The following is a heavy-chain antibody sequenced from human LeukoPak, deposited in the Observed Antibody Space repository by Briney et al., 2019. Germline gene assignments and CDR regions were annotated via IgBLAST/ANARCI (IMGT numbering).Heavy chain of an antibody. CDR3: ASTSTYSQDYYYGMDV. CDR1: GYTFTSYD. V-gene: IGHV1-8*01. Sequence: ASVKVSCKASGYTFTSYDINRVRQATGQGLEWMGWMNPNSGNTGYAQKFQGRVTMTRNTSISTAYMELSSLRSEDTAVYYCASTSTYSQDYYYGMDVWGQGTTVTVSS. D-gene: IGHD6-13*01. J-gene: IGHJ6*02. CDR2: MNPNSGNT.